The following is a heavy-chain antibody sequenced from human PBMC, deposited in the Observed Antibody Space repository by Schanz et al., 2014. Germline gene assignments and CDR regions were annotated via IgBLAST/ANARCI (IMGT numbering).Heavy chain of an antibody. J-gene: IGHJ4*02. CDR3: ASSGAGYSSSWDFDY. D-gene: IGHD6-13*01. CDR2: MNPNSGNP. V-gene: IGHV1-8*01. CDR1: GYTFTSYD. Sequence: QVQLVQSEAEVKKPGASVKVSCTASGYTFTSYDINWVRQAPGQGLEWLGWMNPNSGNPGFAQKFQGRVTMTRNTSISTAYMELSSLRSEDTAVYYCASSGAGYSSSWDFDYWGQGTLVTVSS.